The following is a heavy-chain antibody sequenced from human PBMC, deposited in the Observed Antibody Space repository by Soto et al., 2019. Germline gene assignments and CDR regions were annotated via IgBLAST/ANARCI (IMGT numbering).Heavy chain of an antibody. D-gene: IGHD2-15*01. CDR2: ISWNSGSI. V-gene: IGHV3-9*01. CDR1: GFTFDDYA. Sequence: EVQLVESGGGLVQPGRSLRLSCAASGFTFDDYAMHWVRQAPGKGLEWVSGISWNSGSIGYADSVKGRFTISSDNAKNSLYLQMNSLRAEDTALYYCAKGDRDCSGGSCSTNYFDYWGQGTLVTVSS. CDR3: AKGDRDCSGGSCSTNYFDY. J-gene: IGHJ4*02.